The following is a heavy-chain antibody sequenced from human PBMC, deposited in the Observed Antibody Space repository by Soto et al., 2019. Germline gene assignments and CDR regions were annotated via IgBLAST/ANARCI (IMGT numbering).Heavy chain of an antibody. V-gene: IGHV1-8*02. Sequence: ASVKVSCKASGYTFTSYGISWVRQAPGQGLEWMGWMNPNSGNTGYAQKFQGRVTMTRNTSISTAYMELSSLRSEDTAVYYCARGLEVWFGDPKGGYYYYYYMDVWGKGTTVTVSS. CDR2: MNPNSGNT. CDR3: ARGLEVWFGDPKGGYYYYYYMDV. CDR1: GYTFTSYG. D-gene: IGHD3-10*01. J-gene: IGHJ6*03.